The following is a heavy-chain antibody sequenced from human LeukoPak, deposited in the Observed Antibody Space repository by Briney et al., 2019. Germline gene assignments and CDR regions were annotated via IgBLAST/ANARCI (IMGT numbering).Heavy chain of an antibody. CDR1: GYTFTSYG. V-gene: IGHV1-18*01. J-gene: IGHJ3*02. Sequence: ASVKVSCKASGYTFTSYGISWVRQAPGQGLEWMGWISAYNGNTNYAQKIQGRVTMTTDTSTSTAYMELRSLRSDDTAVYYCARDIKYSGTYLREYDAFDIWGQGTMVTVSS. CDR2: ISAYNGNT. CDR3: ARDIKYSGTYLREYDAFDI. D-gene: IGHD1-26*01.